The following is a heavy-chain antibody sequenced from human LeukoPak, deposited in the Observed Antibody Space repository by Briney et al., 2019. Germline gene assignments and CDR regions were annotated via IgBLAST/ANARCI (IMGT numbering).Heavy chain of an antibody. CDR2: IKQAESEK. CDR3: ARVDRGYDL. J-gene: IGHJ5*02. D-gene: IGHD5-12*01. Sequence: GGSLRLSCAASGFTFSSYGMHWVRQAPGKGLEWVASIKQAESEKYYVDSVKGRFTISRDNAKNSLYLQMNSLRAEDMAVYYCARVDRGYDLWGQGTLVTVSS. V-gene: IGHV3-7*01. CDR1: GFTFSSYG.